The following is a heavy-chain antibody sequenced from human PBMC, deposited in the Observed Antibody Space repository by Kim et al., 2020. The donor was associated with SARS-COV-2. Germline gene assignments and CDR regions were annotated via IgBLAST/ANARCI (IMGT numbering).Heavy chain of an antibody. V-gene: IGHV3-23*01. CDR3: AKAPTIVRGVYFDY. J-gene: IGHJ4*02. D-gene: IGHD3-10*01. Sequence: ATSVTGRFTISRANSKNTLYLQMNSLGAEDTAVYYCAKAPTIVRGVYFDYWGQGTLVTVSA.